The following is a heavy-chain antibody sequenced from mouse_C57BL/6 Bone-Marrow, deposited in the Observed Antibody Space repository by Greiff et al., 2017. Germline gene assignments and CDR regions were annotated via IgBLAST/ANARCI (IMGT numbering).Heavy chain of an antibody. D-gene: IGHD2-1*01. J-gene: IGHJ2*01. CDR3: ERGGNYGGYYFVY. V-gene: IGHV1-47*01. Sequence: QVQLQQSGAELVKPGASVKMSCKASGYTFTTYPIEWMKQTPGKSLEWIGNIHPDNDDTKYNEKFKGKATLTVEKSSSTVYLALSRLTSDDTAVYFLERGGNYGGYYFVYRGQNTTLSVSS. CDR2: IHPDNDDT. CDR1: GYTFTTYP.